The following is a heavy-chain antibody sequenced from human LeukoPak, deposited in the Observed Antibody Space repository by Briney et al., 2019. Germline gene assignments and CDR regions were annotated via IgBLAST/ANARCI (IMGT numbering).Heavy chain of an antibody. D-gene: IGHD6-13*01. J-gene: IGHJ4*02. CDR1: GFTFSSYA. Sequence: PGGSLRLSCAASGFTFSSYAMSWVRQAPGKGLEWVSSITSRSSSIYYADSVKGRFTISRDNAKNSLYLHMNSLRAEDTAVYYCARGESAAGDASEFAYWGQGILVTVSS. CDR3: ARGESAAGDASEFAY. CDR2: ITSRSSSI. V-gene: IGHV3-21*01.